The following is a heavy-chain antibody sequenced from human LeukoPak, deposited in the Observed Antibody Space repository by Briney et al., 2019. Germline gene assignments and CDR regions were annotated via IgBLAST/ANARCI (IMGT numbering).Heavy chain of an antibody. J-gene: IGHJ4*02. CDR3: AKGGVSDSGSWYGDYFDY. D-gene: IGHD6-13*01. V-gene: IGHV3-30*18. CDR2: VSSDRSKK. CDR1: GFTFSSYG. Sequence: GGSLRLSCEASGFTFSSYGMHWVRQAPGKGLEWVAVVSSDRSKKEYADSVRGRFTIPRDNAKNTLFLQMNSLRADDTAVYYCAKGGVSDSGSWYGDYFDYWGQGTLVTVSS.